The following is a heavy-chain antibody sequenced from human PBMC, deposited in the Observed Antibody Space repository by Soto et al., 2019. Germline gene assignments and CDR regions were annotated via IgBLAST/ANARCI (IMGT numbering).Heavy chain of an antibody. CDR3: ARDLCPSSAPFDP. J-gene: IGHJ5*02. CDR1: GYTLTTYA. V-gene: IGHV1-3*04. Sequence: ASVKVSCKASGYTLTTYAIHWVRQAPGQRLEWMGWINTGNGDTKYSQNFQGRVAITRDTSASTAYMELSSLRSDDTAVYYCARDLCPSSAPFDPWGQGTLVTVSS. CDR2: INTGNGDT. D-gene: IGHD6-6*01.